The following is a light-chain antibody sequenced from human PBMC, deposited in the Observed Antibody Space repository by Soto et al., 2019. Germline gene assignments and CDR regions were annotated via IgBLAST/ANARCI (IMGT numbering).Light chain of an antibody. CDR1: SSNIGNNY. V-gene: IGLV1-51*01. J-gene: IGLJ3*02. CDR2: DNN. CDR3: ATWDSSLSAWL. Sequence: QSVLTQPPSVSAAPGQKVTISCSGGSSNIGNNYVSWYQQVAGTTPKLLIFDNNKRPSGIPDRFSGSKSGTSATLGIAGLQTGDGADYYCATWDSSLSAWLFGGGTKVTVL.